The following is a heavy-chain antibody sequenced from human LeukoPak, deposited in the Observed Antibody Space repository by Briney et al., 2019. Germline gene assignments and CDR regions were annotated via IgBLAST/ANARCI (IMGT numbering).Heavy chain of an antibody. D-gene: IGHD6-6*01. CDR3: ARLRGGSSEDFDY. CDR1: GGSISSSSYY. J-gene: IGHJ4*02. V-gene: IGHV4-39*01. CDR2: IYYSGST. Sequence: SETLSLTCTVSGGSISSSSYYWGWIRQPPGKGLEWIGSIYYSGSTYYNPSLKSRVTISVDTSKNQFSLKLSSVPAADTAVYYCARLRGGSSEDFDYWGQGTLVTVSS.